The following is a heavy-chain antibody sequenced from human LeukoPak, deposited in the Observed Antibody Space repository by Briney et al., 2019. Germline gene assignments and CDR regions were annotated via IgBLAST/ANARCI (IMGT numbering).Heavy chain of an antibody. CDR1: GFTFSSYA. V-gene: IGHV3-23*01. CDR2: ISGSGGST. Sequence: GGSLRLSCAASGFTFSSYAMSWVRQAPGKGLEWVSAISGSGGSTYYADSVKGRFTISRDNAKNSLYLQMNSLRDEDTAVYYCARDWTMIVVDLSDYWGQGTLVTVSS. CDR3: ARDWTMIVVDLSDY. J-gene: IGHJ4*02. D-gene: IGHD3-22*01.